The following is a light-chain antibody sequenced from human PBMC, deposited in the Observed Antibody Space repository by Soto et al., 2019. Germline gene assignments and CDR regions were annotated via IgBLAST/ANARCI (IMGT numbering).Light chain of an antibody. J-gene: IGKJ4*01. V-gene: IGKV1-39*01. CDR3: QQSNSSPPT. CDR1: QDIATY. CDR2: AAS. Sequence: DIQMTQSPSSLSASVGNRVTITCQASQDIATYLNWYQHKPGQAPNLLTYAASTLQAGVPSRFRGSGSGTDFTLTISSLQPEDFATYFCQQSNSSPPTFGGGTKVDIK.